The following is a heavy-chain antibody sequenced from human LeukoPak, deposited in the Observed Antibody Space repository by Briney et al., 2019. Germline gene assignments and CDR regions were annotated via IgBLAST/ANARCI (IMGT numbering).Heavy chain of an antibody. CDR2: ISYDGSNK. D-gene: IGHD1-26*01. V-gene: IGHV3-30-3*01. CDR1: GFTFSSYA. J-gene: IGHJ4*02. Sequence: PGRSLRLSCAASGFTFSSYATHWVRQAPGKGLEWVAVISYDGSNKYYADSVKGRFTISRDNSKNTLYLQMNSLRAEDTAVYYCARDQGGWGQGTLVTVSS. CDR3: ARDQGG.